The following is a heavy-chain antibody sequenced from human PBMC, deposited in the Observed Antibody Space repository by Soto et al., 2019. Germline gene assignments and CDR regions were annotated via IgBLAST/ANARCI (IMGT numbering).Heavy chain of an antibody. J-gene: IGHJ4*02. CDR3: ASGCSSTACRVFAS. CDR2: TLSDESFK. V-gene: IGHV3-30-3*01. D-gene: IGHD2-2*01. Sequence: GSLRLSCAVSGFTFSDYGMHWVRQAPGKGLEWVAFTLSDESFKSYANSVRGRFTISRDNSMNTLYLQMNSLRAEDTAVYYCASGCSSTACRVFASWGQGTLVTVSS. CDR1: GFTFSDYG.